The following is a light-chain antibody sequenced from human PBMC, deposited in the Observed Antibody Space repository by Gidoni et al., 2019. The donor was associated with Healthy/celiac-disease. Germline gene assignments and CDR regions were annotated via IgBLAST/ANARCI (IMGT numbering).Light chain of an antibody. CDR1: PIVSSN. Sequence: EIVMTQSPATLSVSPGERATLSCRASPIVSSNLAWYQQKPGQAPRLLIYGASTRATGIPARFSGSGSGTEFTLTISSLQSEDFAVYYCQQYNNWPKTFGQXTKLEIK. J-gene: IGKJ2*01. V-gene: IGKV3-15*01. CDR2: GAS. CDR3: QQYNNWPKT.